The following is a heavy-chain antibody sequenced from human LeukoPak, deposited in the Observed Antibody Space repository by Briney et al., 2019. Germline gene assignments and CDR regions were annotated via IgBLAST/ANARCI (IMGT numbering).Heavy chain of an antibody. Sequence: SETLSLTCTVSGGSITSYYWSCIRQPPGKELERCGYIYYSGSTNYNPSLKSRVTISVDTSKNQFSLELSAVTAADTAVYYCARATSFDYWGQGILVTVSS. CDR1: GGSITSYY. D-gene: IGHD1-26*01. CDR2: IYYSGST. CDR3: ARATSFDY. V-gene: IGHV4-59*08. J-gene: IGHJ4*02.